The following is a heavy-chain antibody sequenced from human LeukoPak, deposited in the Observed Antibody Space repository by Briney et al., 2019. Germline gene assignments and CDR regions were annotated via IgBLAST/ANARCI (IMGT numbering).Heavy chain of an antibody. Sequence: PGGSLRLSCAASGFNFSNYAMSWVRQAPGKGLEWVSAISGSGGSTYYADSVKGRFTISRDNSKNTLYLQINRLRAEDTAVYYCAKLSPNTLYDSRGWFDHWGQGTLVTVSS. J-gene: IGHJ5*02. CDR1: GFNFSNYA. D-gene: IGHD3-3*01. CDR2: ISGSGGST. V-gene: IGHV3-23*01. CDR3: AKLSPNTLYDSRGWFDH.